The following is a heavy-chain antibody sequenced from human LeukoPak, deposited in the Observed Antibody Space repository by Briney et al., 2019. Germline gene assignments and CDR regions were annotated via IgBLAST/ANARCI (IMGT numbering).Heavy chain of an antibody. CDR3: AKDFGFSLGPNWFDP. CDR1: GFTFSNAW. Sequence: PGGSLRLSCAASGFTFSNAWMSWVRQAPGKGLEWVGRIKSKTDGGTTDYAAPVKGRFTISRDDSKNTLYLQMNSLRAEDTAVYYCAKDFGFSLGPNWFDPWGQGTLVTVSS. D-gene: IGHD3-3*01. V-gene: IGHV3-15*01. J-gene: IGHJ5*02. CDR2: IKSKTDGGTT.